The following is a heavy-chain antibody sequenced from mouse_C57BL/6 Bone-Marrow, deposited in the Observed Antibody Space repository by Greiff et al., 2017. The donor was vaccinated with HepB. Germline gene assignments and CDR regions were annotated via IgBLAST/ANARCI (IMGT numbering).Heavy chain of an antibody. J-gene: IGHJ4*01. Sequence: QVQLQQSGAELVRPGASVKLSCKASGYTFTDYYINWVKQRPGQGLEWIARIYPGSGNTYYNEKFKGKATLTAEKSSSTAYMQLSSLTSEDSAVYFCARRYYYGKGAMDYWGQGTSVTVSS. V-gene: IGHV1-76*01. D-gene: IGHD2-1*01. CDR1: GYTFTDYY. CDR2: IYPGSGNT. CDR3: ARRYYYGKGAMDY.